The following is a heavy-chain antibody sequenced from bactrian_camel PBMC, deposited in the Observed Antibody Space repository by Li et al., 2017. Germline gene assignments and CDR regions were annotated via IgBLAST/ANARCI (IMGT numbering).Heavy chain of an antibody. CDR2: VSKNGRA. CDR1: GFSLGAYC. Sequence: VQLVESGGGSVQSGGSLTLSCTASGFSLGAYCMAWFRQTPGNEREGVATVSKNGRALYAPSVKGRFTVSQDTAKNTLYLQMNSLKSEDTGVYYCVASPSEFGGYYVFHYWGQGTQVTVS. J-gene: IGHJ4*01. D-gene: IGHD2*01. V-gene: IGHV3S55*01. CDR3: VASPSEFGGYYVFHY.